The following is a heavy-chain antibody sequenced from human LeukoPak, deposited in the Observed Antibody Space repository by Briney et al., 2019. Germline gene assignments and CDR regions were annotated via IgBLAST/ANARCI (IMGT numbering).Heavy chain of an antibody. CDR3: ARGGAYCGADCYSDDAFDI. Sequence: SETLSLTCTVSGDSDNYYWSWIRQPAGKGLEWVERIYTNGNTNYNPYLKSRLTISIDTSKKQFSLKLTSVTAADTAVYYCARGGAYCGADCYSDDAFDIWGQGTLVTVSS. J-gene: IGHJ3*02. D-gene: IGHD2-21*02. CDR2: IYTNGNT. V-gene: IGHV4-4*07. CDR1: GDSDNYY.